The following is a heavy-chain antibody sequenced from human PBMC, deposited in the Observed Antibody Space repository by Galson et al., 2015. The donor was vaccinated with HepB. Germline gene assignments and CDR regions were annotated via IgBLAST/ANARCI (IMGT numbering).Heavy chain of an antibody. V-gene: IGHV3-21*01. CDR2: ISSSSSYI. CDR1: GFTFSSYS. J-gene: IGHJ3*02. CDR3: AKDVESDFWSGTDDAFDI. D-gene: IGHD3-3*01. Sequence: SLRLSCAASGFTFSSYSMNWVRQAPGKGLEWVSSISSSSSYIYYADSVKGRFTISRDNAKNSLYLQMNSLRAEDTAVYYCAKDVESDFWSGTDDAFDIWGQGTMVTVSS.